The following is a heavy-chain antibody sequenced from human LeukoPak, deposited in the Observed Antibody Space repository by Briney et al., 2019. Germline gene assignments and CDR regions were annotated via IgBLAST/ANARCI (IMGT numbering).Heavy chain of an antibody. CDR3: AKRVPYYLDH. V-gene: IGHV3-23*01. CDR1: GFXFSYYD. Sequence: GGSLRLSCGASGFXFSYYDISWVRQAPGKGLEWISTISDSGGGTWYADSVKGRFTISRDNSKSALYLQMNSLRAEDTAVYYCAKRVPYYLDHWGQGTLVPVSS. J-gene: IGHJ4*02. CDR2: ISDSGGGT.